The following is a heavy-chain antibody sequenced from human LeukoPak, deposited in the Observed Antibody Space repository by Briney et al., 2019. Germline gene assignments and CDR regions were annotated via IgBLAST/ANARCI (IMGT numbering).Heavy chain of an antibody. D-gene: IGHD3-10*01. V-gene: IGHV3-7*01. CDR1: GFTFTNYW. J-gene: IGHJ4*02. Sequence: GGSLRLSCAASGFTFTNYWMSWVRQAPRKGLEWVANIKQDGSEKYYVDSVKGRFTISRDNARNSLYLQMNSLRAEDTAVYYCARTGVKFYGSGSSPHWGQGTLVTVSS. CDR2: IKQDGSEK. CDR3: ARTGVKFYGSGSSPH.